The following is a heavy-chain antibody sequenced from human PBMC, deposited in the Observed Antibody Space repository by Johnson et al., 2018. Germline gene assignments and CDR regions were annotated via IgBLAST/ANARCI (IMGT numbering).Heavy chain of an antibody. Sequence: EVQLVESGAAVRRSGESLKISCQASGYSFPDYWIGWVRQMPGKGLEWMGIIYPGDSETRYRPSFQGQVTISADKSTNTAYLRWSSLKASDTATYNCVGHQDFRRSYETNTGGHVFYYMDVWGRGTTVTVSS. D-gene: IGHD3-3*01. CDR2: IYPGDSET. J-gene: IGHJ6*03. CDR3: VGHQDFRRSYETNTGGHVFYYMDV. CDR1: GYSFPDYW. V-gene: IGHV5-51*01.